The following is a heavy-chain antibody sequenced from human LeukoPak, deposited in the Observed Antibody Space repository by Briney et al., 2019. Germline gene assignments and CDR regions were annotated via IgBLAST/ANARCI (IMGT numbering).Heavy chain of an antibody. J-gene: IGHJ4*02. D-gene: IGHD3-10*01. CDR2: ISDSGSTI. CDR1: EFVFSDYY. CDR3: AREMEGDYGSGTFFDL. Sequence: GGSLRLPWAASEFVFSDYYMSWIRQAPGKGLEWVSYISDSGSTIYYADSVKGRFTISGDNVKNSLYLQMNGLRAEDTAVYYCAREMEGDYGSGTFFDLWGQGNMVTVSS. V-gene: IGHV3-11*01.